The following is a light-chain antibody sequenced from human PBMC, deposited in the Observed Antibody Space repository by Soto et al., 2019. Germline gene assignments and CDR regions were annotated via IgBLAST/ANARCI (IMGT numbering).Light chain of an antibody. J-gene: IGKJ1*01. Sequence: VLTQSPATLSLSPGERATLSCRASENVRTFVDWYQQRPGQAPRLLIYGASNRATDIPARFSGSGSGTDFSLTISDLEPDDFAVYYCQQQSHWPPWTVAQGTRGE. CDR1: ENVRTF. V-gene: IGKV3-11*01. CDR2: GAS. CDR3: QQQSHWPPWT.